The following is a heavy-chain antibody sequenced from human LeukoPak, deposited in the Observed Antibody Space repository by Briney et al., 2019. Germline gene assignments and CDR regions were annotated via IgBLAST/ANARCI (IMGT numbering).Heavy chain of an antibody. D-gene: IGHD3-9*01. CDR3: ARDRGAYYDILTGSLMGNWFDP. Sequence: GGSLRLSCAASAFTFSSYAMSWVRQAPRKWLEWVSAISGSGGTTYYADSVKGRFTISRDNSKNTLYLQMNSLRAEDTAMYYCARDRGAYYDILTGSLMGNWFDPWGQGTLVTVSS. CDR1: AFTFSSYA. V-gene: IGHV3-23*01. J-gene: IGHJ5*02. CDR2: ISGSGGTT.